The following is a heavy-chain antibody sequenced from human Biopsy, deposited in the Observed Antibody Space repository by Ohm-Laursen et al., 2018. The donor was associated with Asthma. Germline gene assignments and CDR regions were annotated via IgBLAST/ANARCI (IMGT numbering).Heavy chain of an antibody. J-gene: IGHJ4*02. Sequence: SLRLSCAASGFTFDDYAMHWARQAPGKGLEWVSGVSWNSGSIDYADSVKGRFSISRDNAKNSLYLQMNSLRGADTALYYCVKDIRLQLWGFDSWGQGTLVTVSS. CDR2: VSWNSGSI. CDR1: GFTFDDYA. D-gene: IGHD6-13*01. CDR3: VKDIRLQLWGFDS. V-gene: IGHV3-9*01.